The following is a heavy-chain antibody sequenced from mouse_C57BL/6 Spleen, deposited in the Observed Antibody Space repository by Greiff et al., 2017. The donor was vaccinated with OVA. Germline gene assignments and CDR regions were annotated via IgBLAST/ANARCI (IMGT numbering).Heavy chain of an antibody. Sequence: EVKLQESGPGLVKPSQSLSLTCSVTGYSITSGYYWNWIRQFPGNKLEWMGYISYDGSNNYNPSLKNRISITRDTSKNQFFLKLNSVTTEDTATYYFARERGYDGYPWFAYWGQGTLVTVSA. CDR2: ISYDGSN. V-gene: IGHV3-6*01. CDR1: GYSITSGYY. CDR3: ARERGYDGYPWFAY. D-gene: IGHD2-3*01. J-gene: IGHJ3*01.